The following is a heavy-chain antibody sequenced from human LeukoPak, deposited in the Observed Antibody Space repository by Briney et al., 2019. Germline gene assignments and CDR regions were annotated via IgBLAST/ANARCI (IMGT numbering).Heavy chain of an antibody. D-gene: IGHD4-17*01. CDR1: GDSLTSGSRY. CDR2: FYSSTRT. V-gene: IGHV4-61*09. J-gene: IGHJ6*03. Sequence: TLSLTSTVSGDSLTSGSRYWSWIRQPAGKGLEWIGHFYSSTRTTYNPSLESRVTISGDTAKNQFSLKLDSVTAAGTAVYLCARCMSELDYGDYAYYYYMDVWGKGTTVTVSS. CDR3: ARCMSELDYGDYAYYYYMDV.